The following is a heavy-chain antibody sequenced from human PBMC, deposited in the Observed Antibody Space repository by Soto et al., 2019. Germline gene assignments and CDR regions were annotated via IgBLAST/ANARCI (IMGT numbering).Heavy chain of an antibody. V-gene: IGHV1-18*01. CDR2: ISAYDGNT. CDR1: GYTFTSYG. D-gene: IGHD6-19*01. J-gene: IGHJ6*02. Sequence: ASVKVSCKASGYTFTSYGISWVRQAPGQGLEWMGWISAYDGNTNYAQKLQGRVTMTTDTSTSTAYMELRSLRSDDTAVYYCARDGWLAVADTYYYYGMDVWGQGTTVTVSS. CDR3: ARDGWLAVADTYYYYGMDV.